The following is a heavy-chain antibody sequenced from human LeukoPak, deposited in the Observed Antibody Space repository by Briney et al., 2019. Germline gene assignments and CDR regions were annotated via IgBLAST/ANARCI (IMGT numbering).Heavy chain of an antibody. D-gene: IGHD3-10*01. V-gene: IGHV3-23*01. J-gene: IGHJ4*02. Sequence: PGGSLRLSCAASGSTFSSYAMSWVRQAPGKGLEWVSAISGSGGSTYYADSVKGRFIISRDNSKNTLYLQMNSLRAEDTAVYYCAKGGPAGYGSGSYPHDYWGQGTLVTVSS. CDR1: GSTFSSYA. CDR3: AKGGPAGYGSGSYPHDY. CDR2: ISGSGGST.